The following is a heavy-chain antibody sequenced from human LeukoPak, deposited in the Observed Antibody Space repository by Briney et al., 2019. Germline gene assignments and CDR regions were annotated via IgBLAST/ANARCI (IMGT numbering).Heavy chain of an antibody. CDR1: GFNFGSDS. CDR3: AREVRSSGYYYFYYYYYMDV. V-gene: IGHV3-23*01. J-gene: IGHJ6*03. Sequence: PGGSLRLSCAASGFNFGSDSMTWVRQAPGKGLEWVSVISADSAATFYADSVKGRFTISRDNGRNTVFLQMSSLRAEDTAVYYCAREVRSSGYYYFYYYYYMDVWGKGTTVTVSS. CDR2: ISADSAAT. D-gene: IGHD3-22*01.